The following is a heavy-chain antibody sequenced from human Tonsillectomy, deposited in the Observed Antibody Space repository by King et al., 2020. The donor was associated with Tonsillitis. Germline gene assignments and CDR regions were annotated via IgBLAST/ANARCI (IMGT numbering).Heavy chain of an antibody. J-gene: IGHJ5*01. CDR2: IDPSDSYT. CDR1: GYSFTSYW. V-gene: IGHV5-10-1*03. Sequence: VQLVESGAEVKKPGESLRISCKGSGYSFTSYWISWVRQMPGKGLEWMGRIDPSDSYTNYSPSFQGHVTISADKSISTAYLQWSSLKASDTAMYYCARWYEGAYTYYYDSSGSHWFDSWGQGTLVTVSS. D-gene: IGHD3-22*01. CDR3: ARWYEGAYTYYYDSSGSHWFDS.